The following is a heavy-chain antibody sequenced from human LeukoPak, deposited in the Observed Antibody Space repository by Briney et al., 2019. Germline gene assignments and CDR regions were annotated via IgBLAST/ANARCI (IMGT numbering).Heavy chain of an antibody. V-gene: IGHV3-48*03. CDR3: ASSDSYCYFDY. CDR2: ISSSGSTI. Sequence: PGGSLRLSCAASGFTFSSYEMNWVRQAPGKGLEWVSYISSSGSTIYYADSVKGRFTISRDNAKNSLYLQMNSLIAEDTAVYYCASSDSYCYFDYWGQGTLVTVSS. CDR1: GFTFSSYE. D-gene: IGHD5-18*01. J-gene: IGHJ4*02.